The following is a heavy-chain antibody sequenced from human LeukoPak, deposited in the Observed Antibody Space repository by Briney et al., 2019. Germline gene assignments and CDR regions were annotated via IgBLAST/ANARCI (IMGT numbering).Heavy chain of an antibody. D-gene: IGHD3-22*01. CDR1: GYTFTSYD. V-gene: IGHV1-46*01. J-gene: IGHJ4*02. CDR3: ARKVYASNDYYYEYYLDY. CDR2: INPSGGAP. Sequence: ASVKVSCKASGYTFTSYDINWMRQAPGQGLEWMGMINPSGGAPSYAQKFQDRVTMTRDTSTSTVYMEVSSLRSEDTAVHYCARKVYASNDYYYEYYLDYWGQGTLVTVSS.